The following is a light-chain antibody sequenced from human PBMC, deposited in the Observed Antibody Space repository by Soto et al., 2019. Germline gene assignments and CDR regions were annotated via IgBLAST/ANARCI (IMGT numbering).Light chain of an antibody. V-gene: IGKV4-1*01. CDR1: QSVLYSNNKNY. Sequence: DVVMTQPPDALASLLGERATINCKSGQSVLYSNNKNYLAWYQQKPGQPPKLRIYWASSRESGVPDRFSGSGSRTDFTLAISSLQAEDVAVYYCQQYYSPPLAFGGGTKVDIK. J-gene: IGKJ4*01. CDR3: QQYYSPPLA. CDR2: WAS.